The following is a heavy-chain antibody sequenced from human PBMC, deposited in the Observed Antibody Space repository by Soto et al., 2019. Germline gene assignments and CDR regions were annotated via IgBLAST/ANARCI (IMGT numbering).Heavy chain of an antibody. V-gene: IGHV1-18*01. Sequence: ASVKVSCKASGYTFTSYGISWVRQAPGQGLEWMGWISAYNGNTNYAQKLQGRVTMTTDTSTSTAYMELRSLRSDDTAVYYCARGSGYYGSGSYYPNDYWGQGTLVTVSS. D-gene: IGHD3-10*01. J-gene: IGHJ4*02. CDR2: ISAYNGNT. CDR3: ARGSGYYGSGSYYPNDY. CDR1: GYTFTSYG.